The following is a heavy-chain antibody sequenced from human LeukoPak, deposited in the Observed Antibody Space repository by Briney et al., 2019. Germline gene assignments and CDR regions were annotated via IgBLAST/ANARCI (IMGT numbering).Heavy chain of an antibody. Sequence: PSETLSLTCTVSGYSISSGTYYWSWIRQPPGKGLEWIGEINHSGSTNYNPSLKSRVTISVDTSKSQFSLKLSSVTAADTAVYYCARVSYYYDSSGYTSPGIDYWGQGTLVTVSS. V-gene: IGHV4-38-2*02. J-gene: IGHJ4*02. D-gene: IGHD3-22*01. CDR2: INHSGST. CDR3: ARVSYYYDSSGYTSPGIDY. CDR1: GYSISSGTYY.